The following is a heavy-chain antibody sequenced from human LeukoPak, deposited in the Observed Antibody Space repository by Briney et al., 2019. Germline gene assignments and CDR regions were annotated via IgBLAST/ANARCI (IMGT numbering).Heavy chain of an antibody. Sequence: SETLSLTCSVSGGSISTYYWSWVRQPPGKGLEWIGYIYYSGSTNYNPSLKSRVTISVDTSKNQFSLKLSSVTAADTAVYYCARDGYGMDVWGQGTTVTVSS. CDR3: ARDGYGMDV. CDR1: GGSISTYY. J-gene: IGHJ6*02. V-gene: IGHV4-59*01. CDR2: IYYSGST.